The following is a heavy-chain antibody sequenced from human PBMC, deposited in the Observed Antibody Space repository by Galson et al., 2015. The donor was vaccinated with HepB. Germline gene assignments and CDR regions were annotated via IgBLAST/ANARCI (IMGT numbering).Heavy chain of an antibody. CDR2: IWYDGSNK. CDR1: GFTFSSYG. CDR3: ARATATIDY. D-gene: IGHD5-12*01. Sequence: SLRLSCAASGFTFSSYGMHWVRQAPGKGLEWVAVIWYDGSNKYYADSVKGRSTISRDNSKNTLYLQMNSLTAEDTAVYYCARATATIDYWGQGTPVTVSS. V-gene: IGHV3-33*08. J-gene: IGHJ4*02.